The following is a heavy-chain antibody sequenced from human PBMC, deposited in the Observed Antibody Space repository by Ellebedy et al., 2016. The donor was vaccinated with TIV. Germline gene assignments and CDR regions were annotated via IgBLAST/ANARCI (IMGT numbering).Heavy chain of an antibody. CDR3: ASDGGYCSGGRCYLWY. D-gene: IGHD2-15*01. CDR2: MNPISGNT. Sequence: ASVKVSXXASGYTFTSYDINWVRQATGQGLEWMGWMNPISGNTGYAQKFQGRVTMTTDTSTSTAYMELRSLRSDDTAVYYCASDGGYCSGGRCYLWYWGQGTLVTVSS. V-gene: IGHV1-8*01. J-gene: IGHJ4*02. CDR1: GYTFTSYD.